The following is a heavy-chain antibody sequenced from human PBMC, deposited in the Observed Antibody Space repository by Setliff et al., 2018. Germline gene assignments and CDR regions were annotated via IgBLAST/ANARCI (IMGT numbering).Heavy chain of an antibody. V-gene: IGHV1-18*01. CDR2: ISAYNGNT. Sequence: ASVKVSCKTSGYTFISYGINWVRQAPGQGLEWMGWISAYNGNTNYAQKLQGRVTMTTDTSTSTAYMELRSLRSDDTAVYYCARYITGTTPADYWGQGTLVTVSS. J-gene: IGHJ4*02. CDR3: ARYITGTTPADY. D-gene: IGHD1-7*01. CDR1: GYTFISYG.